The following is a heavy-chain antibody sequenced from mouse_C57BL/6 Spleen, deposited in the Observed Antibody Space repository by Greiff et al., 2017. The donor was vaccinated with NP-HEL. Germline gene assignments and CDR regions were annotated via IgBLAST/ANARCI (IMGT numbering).Heavy chain of an antibody. V-gene: IGHV2-9-1*01. J-gene: IGHJ4*01. D-gene: IGHD1-1*01. CDR2: IWTGGGT. CDR1: GFSLTSYA. CDR3: AREGITTVAYAMDY. Sequence: VQVVESGPGLVAPSQSLSITCTVSGFSLTSYAISWVRQPPGKGLEWLGVIWTGGGTNYNSALKSRLSISKDNSKSQVFLKMNSLQTDDTARYYCAREGITTVAYAMDYWGQGTSVTVSS.